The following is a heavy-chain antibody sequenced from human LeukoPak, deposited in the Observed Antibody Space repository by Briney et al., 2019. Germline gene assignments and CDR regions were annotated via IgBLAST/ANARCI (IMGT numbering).Heavy chain of an antibody. CDR3: ARERGSSSSSYYYYYMDV. Sequence: KPSKTLSLTCTVSGGSISSYYWSWIRQAAGKGLEWIGRISNSGSSNYNPSLKSRVTMSVDTSKNQVSLKLSAVTAADTAVYYCARERGSSSSSYYYYYMDVWGKGTTVTVSS. D-gene: IGHD6-6*01. CDR2: ISNSGSS. CDR1: GGSISSYY. J-gene: IGHJ6*03. V-gene: IGHV4-4*07.